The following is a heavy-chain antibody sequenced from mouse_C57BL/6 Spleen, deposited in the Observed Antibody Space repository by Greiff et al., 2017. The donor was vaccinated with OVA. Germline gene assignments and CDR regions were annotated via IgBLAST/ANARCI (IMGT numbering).Heavy chain of an antibody. J-gene: IGHJ4*01. CDR2: IDPSDSYT. Sequence: QVQLQQPGAELVTPGASVKLSCKASGYTFTSYWMHWVKQRPGQGLEWIGEIDPSDSYTNYNQKFKGKSTLTVDKSSSTAYMQLSSLTSEDSAVYYCARGTGTRDYYAMDYWGQGTSVTVSS. D-gene: IGHD4-1*01. CDR1: GYTFTSYW. V-gene: IGHV1-69*01. CDR3: ARGTGTRDYYAMDY.